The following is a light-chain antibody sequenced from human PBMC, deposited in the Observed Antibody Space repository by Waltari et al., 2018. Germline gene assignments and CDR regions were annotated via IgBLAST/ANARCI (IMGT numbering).Light chain of an antibody. CDR3: SSYTGDSSAVL. CDR1: SSDGGGWNY. J-gene: IGLJ2*01. V-gene: IGLV2-8*01. Sequence: QSALTQPPSASAPPGQSVTISCTGTSSDGGGWNYVSWHQQHPGKAPKPIIHEVTKRPSGVPDRFSGSKSGNTASLTVSGLQAEDEADYYCSSYTGDSSAVLFGGGTKLTVL. CDR2: EVT.